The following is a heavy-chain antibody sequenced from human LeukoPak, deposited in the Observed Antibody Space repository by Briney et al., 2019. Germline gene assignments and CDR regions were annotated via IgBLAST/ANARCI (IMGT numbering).Heavy chain of an antibody. CDR3: ARRGSSSSLL. CDR1: GFTFSSYG. V-gene: IGHV3-30*02. CDR2: IRYDGSNK. D-gene: IGHD6-6*01. J-gene: IGHJ4*02. Sequence: GGSLRLSCAASGFTFSSYGMHWVRQAPGKGLEWVAFIRYDGSNKYYADSVKGRFTISRDNSKNTLYLQMNSLRAEDTAVYYCARRGSSSSLLWGQGTLVTVSS.